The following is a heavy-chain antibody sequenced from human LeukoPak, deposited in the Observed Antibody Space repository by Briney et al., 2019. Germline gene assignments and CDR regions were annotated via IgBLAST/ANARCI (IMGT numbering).Heavy chain of an antibody. J-gene: IGHJ6*03. V-gene: IGHV3-21*06. CDR2: ISATSKFQ. CDR1: GFTFSSYG. Sequence: GGSLRLSCAASGFTFSSYGMSWVRQAPGKGLEWVSVISATSKFQYYADSVKGRFTISRDNAKNALYLQMNSLRAEDTATYFCVRDYSLVVRGVNYYFHMDVWGKGTTVIVS. D-gene: IGHD3-10*01. CDR3: VRDYSLVVRGVNYYFHMDV.